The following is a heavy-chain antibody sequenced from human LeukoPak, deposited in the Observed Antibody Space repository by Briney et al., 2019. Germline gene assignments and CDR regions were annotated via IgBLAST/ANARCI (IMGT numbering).Heavy chain of an antibody. J-gene: IGHJ4*02. CDR3: TRGSPLDY. Sequence: GGSLSSSCAAPGLTFSSLWLTWVRQAPGKGLEWVANIKEDASETNYVGSAMGRFAISRDNAKNTLYLQMNSLRVEDTAIYYCTRGSPLDYWGQGTQVTVSS. CDR1: GLTFSSLW. CDR2: IKEDASET. D-gene: IGHD1-26*01. V-gene: IGHV3-7*01.